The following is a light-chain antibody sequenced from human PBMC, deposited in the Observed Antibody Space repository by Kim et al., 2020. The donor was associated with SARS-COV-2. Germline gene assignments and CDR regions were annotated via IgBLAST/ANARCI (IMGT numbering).Light chain of an antibody. CDR2: ETS. CDR1: QSINRW. CDR3: QQYKNYSRT. J-gene: IGKJ1*01. V-gene: IGKV1-5*01. Sequence: ASVGDRGTITCRASQSINRWLAWYQQKPGKAPKLLIYETSKLESWVPSRFSGSGSGTEFTLIISSLQPDDFATYYCQQYKNYSRTFGQGTKVDIK.